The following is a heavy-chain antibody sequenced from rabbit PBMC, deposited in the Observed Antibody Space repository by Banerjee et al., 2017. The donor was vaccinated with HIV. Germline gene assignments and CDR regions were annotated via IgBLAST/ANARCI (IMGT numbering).Heavy chain of an antibody. CDR1: GFTLSSYW. Sequence: QEQLVESGGDLAKPEGSLTLTCTASGFTLSSYWMCWVRQAPGKGLEWIGWIFGGSIGATCYASRAKGRVTISKPSSTTVTLQMSSLTPADTAAYFCARDLAGVSGWYFNLWGPGTLVTVS. CDR2: IFGGSIGAT. J-gene: IGHJ4*01. D-gene: IGHD1-1*01. CDR3: ARDLAGVSGWYFNL. V-gene: IGHV1S45*01.